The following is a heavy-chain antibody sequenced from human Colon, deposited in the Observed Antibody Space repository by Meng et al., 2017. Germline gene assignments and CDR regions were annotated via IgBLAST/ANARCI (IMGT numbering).Heavy chain of an antibody. J-gene: IGHJ5*02. D-gene: IGHD5-12*01. V-gene: IGHV4-34*01. CDR1: GGSFSGYY. CDR3: ARGRYSGYLP. Sequence: QVQLTQWGAGLLKPSETLSLTCAVYGGSFSGYYWSWIRQPPGKGLEWIGEINHSGSTNYNPSLKSRVTISVDTSKNQFSLKLSSMTAADTAVYYCARGRYSGYLPWGQGTLVTV. CDR2: INHSGST.